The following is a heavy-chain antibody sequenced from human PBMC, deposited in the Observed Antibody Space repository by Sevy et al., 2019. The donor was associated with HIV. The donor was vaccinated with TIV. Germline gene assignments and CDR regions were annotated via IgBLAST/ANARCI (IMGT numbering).Heavy chain of an antibody. J-gene: IGHJ4*02. CDR1: GYTFTSYG. CDR2: ISAYNGNT. D-gene: IGHD3-22*01. V-gene: IGHV1-18*01. Sequence: ASVKVSCKASGYTFTSYGISWVRQAPGQGLEWVGWISAYNGNTNYAQKLQGRVTMTTDTSTGTAYMELRSLGSDDTAVYYCALNFYDSSGYFDYWGQGTLVTVSS. CDR3: ALNFYDSSGYFDY.